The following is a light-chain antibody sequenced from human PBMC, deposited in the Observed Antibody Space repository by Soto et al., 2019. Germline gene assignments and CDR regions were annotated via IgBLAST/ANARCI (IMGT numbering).Light chain of an antibody. V-gene: IGKV3-15*01. CDR2: GAF. Sequence: EIVMTQSPVTLSVSPGERVTLSCRATQDISNNLAWYQQKPGQAPRLVMFGAFTRASGIPARFSGSGSGTEFTLTISSLQPDDFATYYCQHYNSYSEAFGQGTKVDIK. CDR3: QHYNSYSEA. CDR1: QDISNN. J-gene: IGKJ1*01.